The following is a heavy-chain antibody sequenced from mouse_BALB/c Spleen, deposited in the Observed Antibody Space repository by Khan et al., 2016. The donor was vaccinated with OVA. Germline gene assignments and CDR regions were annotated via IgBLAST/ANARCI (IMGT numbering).Heavy chain of an antibody. J-gene: IGHJ4*01. Sequence: QVQLQQPGTELVKPGASVKLSCKAYGYTFTNYDINWVRQRPEQGLEWIGWIFPGDDSNKYNEKFKGKATLTTDRSSSTAYMQLSRLTSEDSAVYFCARRRGSMDYWGQGTSVTVSS. V-gene: IGHV1-85*01. CDR1: GYTFTNYD. CDR3: ARRRGSMDY. CDR2: IFPGDDSN.